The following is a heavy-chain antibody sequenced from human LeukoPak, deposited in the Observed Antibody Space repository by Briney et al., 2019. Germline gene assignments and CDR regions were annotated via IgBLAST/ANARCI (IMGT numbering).Heavy chain of an antibody. CDR2: ISGSGGST. V-gene: IGHV3-23*01. Sequence: GGTLRLSCAASGFTFSSYGMSWVRQAPGKGLEWVSAISGSGGSTYYADSVKGRFTISRDNSKNSLYLQMNSLGADDTAVYYCARDAGAGTQRDGWFDPWGQGTLVTVSS. CDR3: ARDAGAGTQRDGWFDP. D-gene: IGHD4/OR15-4a*01. CDR1: GFTFSSYG. J-gene: IGHJ5*02.